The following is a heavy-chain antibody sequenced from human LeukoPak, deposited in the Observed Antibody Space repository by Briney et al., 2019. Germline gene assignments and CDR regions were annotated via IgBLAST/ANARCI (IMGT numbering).Heavy chain of an antibody. D-gene: IGHD6-6*01. Sequence: SETLSLTCTVSGGSISSGSYYWSWIRQPAGKGLEWIGRIYTSGSTNYNPSLKSRVTMSVDRSKNQFSLKLTPVTAADTAVYYCARDPVADIAARPAEAFDIWGQGTMVTVSS. V-gene: IGHV4-61*02. J-gene: IGHJ3*02. CDR1: GGSISSGSYY. CDR3: ARDPVADIAARPAEAFDI. CDR2: IYTSGST.